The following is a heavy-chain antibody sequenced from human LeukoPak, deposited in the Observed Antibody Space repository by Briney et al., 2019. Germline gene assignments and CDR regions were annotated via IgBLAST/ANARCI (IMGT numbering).Heavy chain of an antibody. CDR3: ARDATRGGDFDS. Sequence: GGSLGLSCAASGFTFRSYWMGWVRQTPGKGLEWLANINEDGSTTYYVDPVKGRFTISRNNADNSLYLQMNSLRAEDTAVYYCARDATRGGDFDSWGQGTLVTVSS. V-gene: IGHV3-7*01. CDR2: INEDGSTT. D-gene: IGHD2-15*01. CDR1: GFTFRSYW. J-gene: IGHJ4*02.